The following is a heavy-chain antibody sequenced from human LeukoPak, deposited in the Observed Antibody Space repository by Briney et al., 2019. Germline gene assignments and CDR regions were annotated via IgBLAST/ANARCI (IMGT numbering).Heavy chain of an antibody. CDR3: AKVGEGYYFDY. J-gene: IGHJ4*02. CDR2: ISGSGGST. CDR1: GFTFSRYA. V-gene: IGHV3-23*01. Sequence: GGSLRLSCAASGFTFSRYAMSWVCQAPGKGLEWVSAISGSGGSTYYADSVKGRFTISRDNSKNTLYLQMNSLRAEDTAVYYCAKVGEGYYFDYWGQGTLVTVSS. D-gene: IGHD3-10*01.